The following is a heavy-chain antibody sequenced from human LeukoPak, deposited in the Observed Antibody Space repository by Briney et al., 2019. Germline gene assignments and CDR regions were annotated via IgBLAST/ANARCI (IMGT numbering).Heavy chain of an antibody. CDR3: AKMTIFGGNSFY. D-gene: IGHD4-23*01. CDR1: GGSFSGYY. V-gene: IGHV4-34*01. J-gene: IGHJ4*02. Sequence: SETLSLTCAVYGGSFSGYYWSWIRQPPGKGLEWIGSIYYSGSTYYNPSLKSRVTISVDTSKNQFSLKLSSVTAADTAVYYCAKMTIFGGNSFYWGQGTLVTVSS. CDR2: IYYSGST.